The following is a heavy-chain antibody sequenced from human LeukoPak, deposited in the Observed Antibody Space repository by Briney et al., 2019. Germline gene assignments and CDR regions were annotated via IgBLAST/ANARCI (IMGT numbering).Heavy chain of an antibody. D-gene: IGHD3-10*01. Sequence: ASVKVSCKASGCTFSSYAISWVRQAPGQGLEWMGGIIPIFGTANYAQKFQGRVTITADKSTSTAYMELSSLRSEDTAVYYCASRRSRFGELLYFDYWGQGTLVTVSS. CDR3: ASRRSRFGELLYFDY. CDR2: IIPIFGTA. CDR1: GCTFSSYA. V-gene: IGHV1-69*06. J-gene: IGHJ4*02.